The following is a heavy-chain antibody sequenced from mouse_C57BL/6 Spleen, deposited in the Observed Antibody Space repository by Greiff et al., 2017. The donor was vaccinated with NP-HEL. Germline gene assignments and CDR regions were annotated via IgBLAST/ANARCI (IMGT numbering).Heavy chain of an antibody. D-gene: IGHD2-1*01. J-gene: IGHJ3*01. CDR1: GFNIKDDY. Sequence: EVQLQQSGAELVRPGASVKLSCTASGFNIKDDYMHWVKQRPEQGLEWIGWIDPENGDTEYASKFQGKATITADTSSNTAYLQLSSLTSEDTAVYYCTSHYGNYGAWFAYWGQGTLVTVSA. CDR3: TSHYGNYGAWFAY. V-gene: IGHV14-4*01. CDR2: IDPENGDT.